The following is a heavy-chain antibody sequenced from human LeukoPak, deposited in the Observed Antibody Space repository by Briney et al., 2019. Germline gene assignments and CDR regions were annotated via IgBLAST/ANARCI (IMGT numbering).Heavy chain of an antibody. D-gene: IGHD3-22*01. CDR3: ARAQYYYDTSGYYNDAFDI. J-gene: IGHJ3*02. Sequence: SETLSLTCTVSGGSVSSGSYYWSWIRQPPGKVLEWIGYIYYSGSTNYNPSLKSRVTISLDTSQNQFSLKLSSVTAADTAVYYCARAQYYYDTSGYYNDAFDIWGQGTMVTVSS. CDR2: IYYSGST. V-gene: IGHV4-61*01. CDR1: GGSVSSGSYY.